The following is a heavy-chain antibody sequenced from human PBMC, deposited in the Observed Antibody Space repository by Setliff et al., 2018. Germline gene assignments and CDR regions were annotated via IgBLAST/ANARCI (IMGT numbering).Heavy chain of an antibody. J-gene: IGHJ4*02. V-gene: IGHV4-59*08. CDR2: IYYSGST. CDR1: GGSVDRDY. D-gene: IGHD4-17*01. Sequence: PSETLSLTCSVSGGSVDRDYWSWIRQPPGKGLEWIGYIYYSGSTNYNPSLESRVTISVDTSKNQFSLRLSSVIAADTAVYSCARLNDYGGTLYWSQGTLVTVSS. CDR3: ARLNDYGGTLY.